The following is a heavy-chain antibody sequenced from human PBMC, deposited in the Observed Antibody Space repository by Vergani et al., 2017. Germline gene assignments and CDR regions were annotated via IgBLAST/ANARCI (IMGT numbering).Heavy chain of an antibody. D-gene: IGHD1-26*01. CDR1: GFTFSSYA. Sequence: EVQLLESGGGLVQPGGSLRLSCAASGFTFSSYAMSWVRQAPGKGLEWVSAISGSGGSTYYADSVKGRFTISRDNSKNTLYLQMNSLRAEDTAVYYCATPEGSIVGAQGAFDIWGQGIMVTVSS. V-gene: IGHV3-23*01. J-gene: IGHJ3*02. CDR3: ATPEGSIVGAQGAFDI. CDR2: ISGSGGST.